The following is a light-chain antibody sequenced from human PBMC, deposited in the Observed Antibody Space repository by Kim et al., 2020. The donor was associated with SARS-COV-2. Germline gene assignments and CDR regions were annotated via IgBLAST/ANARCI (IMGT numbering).Light chain of an antibody. Sequence: DIQMTQSPSSLSTSVVDRVTMTCRASQAIRNHLSWFQQKPGQAPARLVYAASSLQSGVPSRFSGSGSGTEFTLTISNLQSEDSATYYCRQYHTFPRTFGQGTKLEI. CDR2: AAS. J-gene: IGKJ2*01. CDR3: RQYHTFPRT. CDR1: QAIRNH. V-gene: IGKV1-17*02.